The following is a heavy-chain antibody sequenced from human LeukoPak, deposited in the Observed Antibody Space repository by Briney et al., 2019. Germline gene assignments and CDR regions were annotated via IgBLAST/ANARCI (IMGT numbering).Heavy chain of an antibody. J-gene: IGHJ6*02. CDR2: ISSSSSYI. CDR1: GFTFSSYS. Sequence: GGSLRLSCAASGFTFSSYSMNWVRQAPGKGLEWVSSISSSSSYIYYADSVKGRFTISRDNAKNSPYLQMNSLRAEDTAVYYCARGLGYCSSTSCPEYYYYYGMDVWGQGTTVTVSS. D-gene: IGHD2-2*01. V-gene: IGHV3-21*01. CDR3: ARGLGYCSSTSCPEYYYYYGMDV.